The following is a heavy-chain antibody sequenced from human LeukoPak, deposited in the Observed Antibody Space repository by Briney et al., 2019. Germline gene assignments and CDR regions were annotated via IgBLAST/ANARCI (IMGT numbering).Heavy chain of an antibody. CDR2: ISGSGGST. V-gene: IGHV3-23*01. Sequence: GGSLRLSCAASGFTFSSYAMSWVRQAPGKGLEWVSAISGSGGSTYYADSVKSRFTISRDNSKNTLYLQMNSLRAEDTAVYYCAKVVPDYYGSGSYGDYWGQGTLVTVSS. CDR1: GFTFSSYA. CDR3: AKVVPDYYGSGSYGDY. J-gene: IGHJ4*02. D-gene: IGHD3-10*01.